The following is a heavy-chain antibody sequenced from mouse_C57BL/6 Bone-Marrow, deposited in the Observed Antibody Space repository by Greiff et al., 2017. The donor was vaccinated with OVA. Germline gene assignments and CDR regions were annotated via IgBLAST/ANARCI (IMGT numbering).Heavy chain of an antibody. CDR1: GYTFTSYG. D-gene: IGHD1-1*01. CDR2: IYPRSGNT. J-gene: IGHJ4*01. CDR3: STVVAPSAMDY. Sequence: VQLQESGAELARPGASVKLSCKASGYTFTSYGISWVKQRTGQGLEWIGEIYPRSGNTYYNEKFKGKATLTADKSSSTAYMELRSLTSEDSAVYFCSTVVAPSAMDYWGQGTSVTVSS. V-gene: IGHV1-81*01.